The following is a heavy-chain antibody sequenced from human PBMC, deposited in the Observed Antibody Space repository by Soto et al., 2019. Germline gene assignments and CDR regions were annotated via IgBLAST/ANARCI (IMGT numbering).Heavy chain of an antibody. CDR2: IYWDDDK. V-gene: IGHV2-5*02. CDR1: GGSISSSSYY. J-gene: IGHJ4*02. D-gene: IGHD3-10*01. CDR3: AHRAYYYGSGSYYTH. Sequence: TLSLTCTVSGGSISSSSYYWGWIRQPPGKGLEWLALIYWDDDKRYRPSLKSRLTIAKDTSKNLVILIMTNMDPEDTATYYCAHRAYYYGSGSYYTHWGQGILVTVSS.